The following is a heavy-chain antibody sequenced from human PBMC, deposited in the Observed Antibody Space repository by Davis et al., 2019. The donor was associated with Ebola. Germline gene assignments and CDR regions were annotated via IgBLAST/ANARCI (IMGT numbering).Heavy chain of an antibody. V-gene: IGHV5-51*01. D-gene: IGHD2-15*01. CDR1: GYSFSNYW. Sequence: GESLKISCKGSGYSFSNYWIAWVRQIPGKGLEWMGIIFPGDPEIRYSPSFQGHVTISADRSTTTAYLRWSSLKASDSALYYCARLGFVVDPTAAEFWGQETLVTVSS. CDR3: ARLGFVVDPTAAEF. CDR2: IFPGDPEI. J-gene: IGHJ1*01.